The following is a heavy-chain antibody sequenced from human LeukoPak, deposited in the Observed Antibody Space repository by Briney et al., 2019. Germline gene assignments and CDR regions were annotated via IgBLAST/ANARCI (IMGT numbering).Heavy chain of an antibody. V-gene: IGHV3-13*05. CDR3: ARERMVRGVIGYYCYGMDV. CDR2: IGTVGEP. CDR1: GFTFSSYD. Sequence: PGGSLRLSCAASGFTFSSYDMHWVRPATGKGLEWVSAIGTVGEPYYPGSVKGQFTISRENAKNSLYFQMNSLRAEDTTVYYCARERMVRGVIGYYCYGMDVWGKGTTVTVSS. D-gene: IGHD3-10*01. J-gene: IGHJ6*04.